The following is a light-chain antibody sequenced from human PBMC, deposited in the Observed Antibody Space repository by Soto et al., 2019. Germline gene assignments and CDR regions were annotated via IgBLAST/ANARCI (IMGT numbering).Light chain of an antibody. V-gene: IGLV2-14*01. CDR1: SSDVGGYNY. CDR3: SSYTTISPHVV. J-gene: IGLJ2*01. Sequence: QSALTQPASVSGSPGQSITISCTGTSSDVGGYNYVSWYQQHPGKAPKLMIYDVSNRPSGVSNRFSGSKSGNTASLTISGLQAEDETDYYCSSYTTISPHVVFGGVTKVTVL. CDR2: DVS.